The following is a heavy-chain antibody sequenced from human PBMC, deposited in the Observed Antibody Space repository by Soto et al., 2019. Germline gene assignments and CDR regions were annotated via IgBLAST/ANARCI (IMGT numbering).Heavy chain of an antibody. CDR1: GFTFSSYA. V-gene: IGHV3-23*01. D-gene: IGHD3-3*01. Sequence: GGSLRLSCAASGFTFSSYAMSWVRHAPGKGLEWVSAISGSGGSTYYADSVKGRFTISRDNSKNTLYLQMNSLRAEDTAVYYCAKEPDFWSGYYTGQDHFDYWGQGTLVTVSS. J-gene: IGHJ4*02. CDR2: ISGSGGST. CDR3: AKEPDFWSGYYTGQDHFDY.